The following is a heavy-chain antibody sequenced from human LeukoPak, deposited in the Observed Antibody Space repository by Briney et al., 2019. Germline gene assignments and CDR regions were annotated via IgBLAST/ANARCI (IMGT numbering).Heavy chain of an antibody. CDR2: ISSSSSYI. D-gene: IGHD2-15*01. V-gene: IGHV3-21*01. CDR1: GFTFSSYT. J-gene: IGHJ6*01. Sequence: GGSLRLSCAASGFTFSSYTMNWVRQAPGRGLEWVSYISSSSSYIYYADSVKGRFTISRDNAENSLYLQMNSLRAEDTAVYYCARGSEGYCSGGGCYYGMDVWGQGTTVTVSS. CDR3: ARGSEGYCSGGGCYYGMDV.